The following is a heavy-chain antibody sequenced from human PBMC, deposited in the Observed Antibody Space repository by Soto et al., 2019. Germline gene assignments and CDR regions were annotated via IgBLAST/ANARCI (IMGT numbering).Heavy chain of an antibody. CDR2: ISAYNGNT. CDR3: AREVQDKGSGSGYFDY. J-gene: IGHJ4*02. D-gene: IGHD3-10*01. Sequence: ASVKVSCKASGYTFTSYGISWVRQAPGQGLEWMGWISAYNGNTNYAQKLQGSVTMTTDTSTSTAYMELRSLRSDDTAVYYCAREVQDKGSGSGYFDYWGQGTLVTVSS. CDR1: GYTFTSYG. V-gene: IGHV1-18*01.